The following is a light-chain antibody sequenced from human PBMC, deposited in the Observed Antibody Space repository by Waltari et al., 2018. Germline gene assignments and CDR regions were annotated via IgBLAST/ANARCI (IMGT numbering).Light chain of an antibody. Sequence: QSALTQPASVSGSPGQSITISCTGTRSDAGGYNYVSWYQQHPGKAPKLMIYEVSNRPSGVSNRFSGSKSGNTASLTISGLQAEDEADYYCSSYTSSSTRVFGGGTKLTVL. CDR3: SSYTSSSTRV. CDR2: EVS. CDR1: RSDAGGYNY. J-gene: IGLJ2*01. V-gene: IGLV2-14*01.